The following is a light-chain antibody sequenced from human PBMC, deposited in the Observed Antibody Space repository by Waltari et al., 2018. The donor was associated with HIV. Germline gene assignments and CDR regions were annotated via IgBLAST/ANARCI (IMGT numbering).Light chain of an antibody. CDR2: DDR. J-gene: IGLJ1*01. V-gene: IGLV3-21*01. CDR1: KIEENT. CDR3: QLFESTTDLLCA. Sequence: SYVLSQPPSVSVAPGGTARITCGGSKIEENTIHWYQQKPGPAPVMVSYDDRDRPSWIPERFAGSKAGNTATLTISRVDVAYEGDYYCQLFESTTDLLCAFGSGTKVTVL.